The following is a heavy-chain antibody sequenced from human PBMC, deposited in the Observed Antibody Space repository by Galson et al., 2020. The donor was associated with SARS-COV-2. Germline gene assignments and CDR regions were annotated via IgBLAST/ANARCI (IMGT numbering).Heavy chain of an antibody. Sequence: GESLKISCAASGFTFSSYWMSWVRQAPGKGLEWVANIKQDGSEKYYVDSVKGRFTISRDNAKNSLYLQMNSLRAEDTAVYYCARDFGYSGYDSLPYNWFDPWGQGTLVTVSS. CDR3: ARDFGYSGYDSLPYNWFDP. D-gene: IGHD5-12*01. CDR2: IKQDGSEK. CDR1: GFTFSSYW. V-gene: IGHV3-7*04. J-gene: IGHJ5*02.